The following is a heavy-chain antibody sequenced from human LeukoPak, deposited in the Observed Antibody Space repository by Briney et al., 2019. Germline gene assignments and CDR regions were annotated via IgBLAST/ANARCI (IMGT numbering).Heavy chain of an antibody. CDR2: ITRKAYGGTT. Sequence: GRSLRLSCTASGFIFGDYAMSWVRQAPGKWLEWVGFITRKAYGGTTEYAASVKGRYTISRDNPNSIVYLQMTRQTAEERAVYYCTRDPLITLLGMLPGPRGPGSPVNVSS. V-gene: IGHV3-49*04. CDR3: TRDPLITLLGMLPGP. CDR1: GFIFGDYA. D-gene: IGHD3-3*01. J-gene: IGHJ5*02.